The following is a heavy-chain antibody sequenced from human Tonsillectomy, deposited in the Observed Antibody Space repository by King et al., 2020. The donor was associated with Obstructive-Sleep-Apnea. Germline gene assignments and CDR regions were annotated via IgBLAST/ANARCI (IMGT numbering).Heavy chain of an antibody. CDR1: GGSISSSNYY. J-gene: IGHJ4*02. V-gene: IGHV4-39*07. CDR3: GREGRWLQFRGDDY. Sequence: LQLQESGPGLVKPSETLSLTCTVSGGSISSSNYYWGWIRQPPGKGLEWIGSIYYSGSTHYNPSLQSRVTISLDTSKNQFSLKLSSVTAAATAVDYCGREGRWLQFRGDDYWGQGTLVTVSS. D-gene: IGHD5-24*01. CDR2: IYYSGST.